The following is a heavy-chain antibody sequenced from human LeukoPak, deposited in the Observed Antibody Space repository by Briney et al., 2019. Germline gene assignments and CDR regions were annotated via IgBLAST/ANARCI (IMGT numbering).Heavy chain of an antibody. D-gene: IGHD3-22*01. J-gene: IGHJ4*02. V-gene: IGHV1-69*06. CDR1: GGTFSSYA. Sequence: GASVKVSCKASGGTFSSYAISWVRQAPGQGLEWMGGIIPIFGTANYAQKFQGRVTITADKSTSTAYMELSSLRSEDTAVYYCALGYYYDSSGYFDYWGQGTLVTVSS. CDR3: ALGYYYDSSGYFDY. CDR2: IIPIFGTA.